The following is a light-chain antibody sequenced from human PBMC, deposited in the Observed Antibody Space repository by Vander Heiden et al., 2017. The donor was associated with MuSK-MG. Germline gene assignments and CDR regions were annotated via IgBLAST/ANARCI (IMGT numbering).Light chain of an antibody. CDR3: QQYDDWPPWT. V-gene: IGKV3-15*01. J-gene: IGKJ1*01. CDR2: GAS. CDR1: QSVVSN. Sequence: EIVMTQSPATLSVSPGERATLSCRASQSVVSNLAWYQQQPGRAPRRLIFGASTRATGIPARFSGSGSGTEFTLPISSLQSEDFAVYHCQQYDDWPPWTFGQGTKVEIK.